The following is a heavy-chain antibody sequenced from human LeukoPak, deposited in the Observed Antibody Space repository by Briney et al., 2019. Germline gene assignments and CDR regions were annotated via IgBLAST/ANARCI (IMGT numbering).Heavy chain of an antibody. V-gene: IGHV3-66*01. Sequence: GGSLRLSCAASGFTVSSNYMSWVRQAPGKGLEWVSVIYSGGSTYYADSVKGRFTISRDNSKNTLYLQMNSLRAEDTAVYYCARDLFPPNCSGGRCYRPQWGQGTLVTVSS. J-gene: IGHJ4*02. CDR2: IYSGGST. CDR1: GFTVSSNY. D-gene: IGHD2-15*01. CDR3: ARDLFPPNCSGGRCYRPQ.